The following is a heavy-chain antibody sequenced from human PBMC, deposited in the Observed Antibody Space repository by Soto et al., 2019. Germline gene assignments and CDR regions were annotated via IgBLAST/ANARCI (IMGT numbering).Heavy chain of an antibody. CDR2: IYYSGST. D-gene: IGHD3-10*01. CDR1: GGSISSGGNY. CDR3: ARARMVRGVIYYYGMDV. Sequence: QVQLQESGPGLVKSSQTLSLTCAVSGGSISSGGNYWSWIRQHPGKGLGWIGYIYYSGSTYYNPSLKSRVTISVDTSKNQFSLKLNSVTAADTAVYYCARARMVRGVIYYYGMDVWGQGTTVTVSS. J-gene: IGHJ6*02. V-gene: IGHV4-31*11.